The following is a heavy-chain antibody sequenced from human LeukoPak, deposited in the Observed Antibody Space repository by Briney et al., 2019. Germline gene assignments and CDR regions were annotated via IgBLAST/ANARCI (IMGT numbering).Heavy chain of an antibody. D-gene: IGHD3-22*01. Sequence: SVKVSCKASGGTFSSYAISWVRQAPGQGLEWMGGIIPIFGTANYAQKFQGRVTITADESTSTAYMELSSLRSEDTAVYYCASTNYYDSSGYYYLYGYWGQGTLVTVSS. CDR1: GGTFSSYA. CDR2: IIPIFGTA. J-gene: IGHJ4*02. V-gene: IGHV1-69*13. CDR3: ASTNYYDSSGYYYLYGY.